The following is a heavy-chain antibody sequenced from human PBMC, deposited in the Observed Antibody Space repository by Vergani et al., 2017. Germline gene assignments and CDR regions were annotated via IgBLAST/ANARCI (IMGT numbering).Heavy chain of an antibody. V-gene: IGHV3-9*01. J-gene: IGHJ6*02. Sequence: EVQLVESGGGLVQPGRSLRLSCAASGFTFDDYAMHWVRQAPGKGLEWVSGISWNSGSIGYADSVKGRFTISRDNAKNSLYLQMNSLRAEDTAVYYCAKGQKPTRNYGMDVWGQGTTVTVSS. CDR2: ISWNSGSI. CDR1: GFTFDDYA. CDR3: AKGQKPTRNYGMDV.